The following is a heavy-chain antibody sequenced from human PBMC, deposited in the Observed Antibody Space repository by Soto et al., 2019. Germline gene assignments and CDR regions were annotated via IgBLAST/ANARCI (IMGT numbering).Heavy chain of an antibody. CDR2: IIPILGIA. D-gene: IGHD6-19*01. CDR1: GGTFSSYT. CDR3: AEAHPGYSSGWAQTTNEDV. Sequence: QVQLVQSGAEVKKPGSSVKVSCKASGGTFSSYTISWVRQAPGQGLEWMGRIIPILGIANYAQKFQGRVTITEDKSTSTAYMELSSVRSEDTAVYYCAEAHPGYSSGWAQTTNEDVWGRGTTVTVSS. V-gene: IGHV1-69*02. J-gene: IGHJ6*02.